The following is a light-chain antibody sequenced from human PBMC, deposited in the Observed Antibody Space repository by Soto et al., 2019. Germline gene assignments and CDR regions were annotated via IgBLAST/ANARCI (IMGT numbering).Light chain of an antibody. Sequence: EIVMTQSPATLSVSPGETATLSCRASQSVSYNLAWYQQKPGQGPRLVIYGAFSRATGIPARFSGSGSGTEFTLTISSLQSVDFAVYYCQQYKNWPPLTFGGGTKVEIK. CDR3: QQYKNWPPLT. CDR1: QSVSYN. CDR2: GAF. J-gene: IGKJ4*01. V-gene: IGKV3-15*01.